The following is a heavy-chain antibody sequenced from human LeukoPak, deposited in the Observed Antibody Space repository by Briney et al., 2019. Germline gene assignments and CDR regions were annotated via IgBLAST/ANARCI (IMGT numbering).Heavy chain of an antibody. CDR3: ARDSGKLELRYYFDY. V-gene: IGHV1-46*01. Sequence: ASVKVSCKASGYTFTSYYMHWVRQAPGQGLEWMGIINPSGGSTSYAQKFQGRVTMTRDMSTSTVYMELSCLRSEDTAVYYCARDSGKLELRYYFDYWGQGTLVTVSS. J-gene: IGHJ4*02. CDR2: INPSGGST. CDR1: GYTFTSYY. D-gene: IGHD1-7*01.